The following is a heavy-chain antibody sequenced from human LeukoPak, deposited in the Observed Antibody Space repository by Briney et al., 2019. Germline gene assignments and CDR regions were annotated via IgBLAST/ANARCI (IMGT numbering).Heavy chain of an antibody. CDR2: INHSGST. J-gene: IGHJ4*02. CDR1: GGSFSGYY. Sequence: SETLSLTCAVYGGSFSGYYWSWIRQPPGKGLEWIGEINHSGSTNYNPSLKSRVTISVDTSKNQFSLNLRSVTAADTAVYYCAGQNIPTPHDYWGQGTQVTVSS. CDR3: AGQNIPTPHDY. V-gene: IGHV4-34*01. D-gene: IGHD2-2*02.